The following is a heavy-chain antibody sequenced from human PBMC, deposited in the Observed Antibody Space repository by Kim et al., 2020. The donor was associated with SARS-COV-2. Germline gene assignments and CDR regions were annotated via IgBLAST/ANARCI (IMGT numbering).Heavy chain of an antibody. CDR3: ARDPGDYPTPYGGNSAEWNYYYYYGMDV. CDR2: IYSGGST. Sequence: GGSLRLSCAASGFTVSSNYMSWVRQAPGKGLEWVSVIYSGGSTYYADSVKGRFTISRDNSKNTLYLQMNSLRAEDTAVYYCARDPGDYPTPYGGNSAEWNYYYYYGMDVWGQGTTVTVSS. V-gene: IGHV3-66*01. CDR1: GFTVSSNY. D-gene: IGHD4-17*01. J-gene: IGHJ6*02.